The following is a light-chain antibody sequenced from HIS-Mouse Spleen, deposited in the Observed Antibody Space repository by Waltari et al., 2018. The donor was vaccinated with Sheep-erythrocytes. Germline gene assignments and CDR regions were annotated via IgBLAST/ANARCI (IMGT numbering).Light chain of an antibody. CDR3: CSYAGSSTPWV. V-gene: IGLV2-23*01. Sequence: QSALTQPASVSGSPGQSITISCTGTSSDVGSYNLFSWYQQHPGKAPKLRIYEGSTRTSGVSNRLSGSKSGNTASLTISGLQAEDEADYYCCSYAGSSTPWVFGGGTKLTVL. CDR2: EGS. CDR1: SSDVGSYNL. J-gene: IGLJ3*02.